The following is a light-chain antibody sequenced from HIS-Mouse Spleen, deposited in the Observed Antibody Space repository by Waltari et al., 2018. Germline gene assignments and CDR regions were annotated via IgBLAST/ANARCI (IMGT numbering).Light chain of an antibody. J-gene: IGLJ3*02. V-gene: IGLV2-11*01. Sequence: QSALTQPRSVSGSPGQSVTISCTGTSSYVGGYNYFSWYQQHPGKAPKLMMYDVSKRPSGVPDRFSGSKSGNTASLTISGLQAEDEADYYCCSYAGSYTWVFGGGTKLTVL. CDR2: DVS. CDR1: SSYVGGYNY. CDR3: CSYAGSYTWV.